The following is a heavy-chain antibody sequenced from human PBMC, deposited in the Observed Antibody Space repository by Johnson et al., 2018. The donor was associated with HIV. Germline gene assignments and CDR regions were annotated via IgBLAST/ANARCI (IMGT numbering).Heavy chain of an antibody. CDR3: ARDLGSGDCYGVCAFDI. Sequence: VQLLESGGGLVQPGGSLRLSCAASGFTFSSYAMHWVRQAPGKGLEWVAVISYDGSNKYYADSVKGRFTISRDNSKNTLYLQMNSLRAEDTAVYYCARDLGSGDCYGVCAFDIWGQGTMVTVSS. D-gene: IGHD2-21*01. CDR1: GFTFSSYA. CDR2: ISYDGSNK. V-gene: IGHV3-30-3*01. J-gene: IGHJ3*02.